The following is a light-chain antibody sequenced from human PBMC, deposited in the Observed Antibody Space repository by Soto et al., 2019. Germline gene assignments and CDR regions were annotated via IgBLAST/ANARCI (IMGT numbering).Light chain of an antibody. CDR3: QQYGSSPGYT. CDR2: GAS. CDR1: QCVRSSY. V-gene: IGKV3-20*01. Sequence: EIVLTQSPDTLSLSPGERATLSCRASQCVRSSYLAWYQQRPGQAPRLLIYGASSRATGIPDRFSGDGSGTDFTLTISRLEPEDFAVYYCQQYGSSPGYTFGQGTKLEIK. J-gene: IGKJ2*01.